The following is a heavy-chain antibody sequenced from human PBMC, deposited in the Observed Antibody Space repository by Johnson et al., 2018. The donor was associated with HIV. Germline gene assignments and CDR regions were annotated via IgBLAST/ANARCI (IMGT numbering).Heavy chain of an antibody. CDR2: IYSGGST. J-gene: IGHJ3*02. V-gene: IGHV3-66*01. CDR1: GFTVSSNY. Sequence: VQLVESGGGLVQPGGSLRLSCAASGFTVSSNYMSWVRQAPGKGLEWVSVIYSGGSTYYADSVKGRFTISRDNSKNTLYLQRNSLRAEDTAGYDCARWGRWELGDAFDIWGQGTMVTVSS. CDR3: ARWGRWELGDAFDI. D-gene: IGHD1-26*01.